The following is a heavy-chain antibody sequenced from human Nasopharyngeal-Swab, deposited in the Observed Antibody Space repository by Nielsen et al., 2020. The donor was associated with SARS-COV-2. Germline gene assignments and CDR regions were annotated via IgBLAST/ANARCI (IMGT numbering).Heavy chain of an antibody. V-gene: IGHV4-39*01. CDR3: ARGEYSSGWGYYYYYGMDV. J-gene: IGHJ6*02. Sequence: SETLSLTCTVSGGSISSSSYYWGWIRQPPGKGLEWIGSIYYSGSTYYNPSLKSRVTISVDTSKNQFSLKLSSVTAADTAVYYCARGEYSSGWGYYYYYGMDVWGQGTTVTVSS. D-gene: IGHD6-19*01. CDR1: GGSISSSSYY. CDR2: IYYSGST.